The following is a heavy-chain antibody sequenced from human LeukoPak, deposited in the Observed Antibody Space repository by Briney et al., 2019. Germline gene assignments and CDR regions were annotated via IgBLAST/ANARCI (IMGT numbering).Heavy chain of an antibody. Sequence: GGSLRLSCAASGITFSNAWMSWVRQAPGKGLEWVGRIFSKTDGGTTNYAAPVKGRFTISRDDSKNTLYLQMDSLKTEDTAVYYCATYIRELGRGDYWGQGTLVTVSS. V-gene: IGHV3-15*01. D-gene: IGHD3-10*02. CDR2: IFSKTDGGTT. J-gene: IGHJ4*02. CDR1: GITFSNAW. CDR3: ATYIRELGRGDY.